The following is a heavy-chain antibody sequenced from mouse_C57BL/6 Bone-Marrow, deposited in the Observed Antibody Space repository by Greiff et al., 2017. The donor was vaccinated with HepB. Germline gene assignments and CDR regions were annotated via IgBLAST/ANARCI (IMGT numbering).Heavy chain of an antibody. CDR1: GFTFSSYA. J-gene: IGHJ2*01. Sequence: EVQRVESGGGLVKPGGSLKLSCAASGFTFSSYAMSWVRQTPGKRLEWVATISDGGSYTYYPDNVKGRFTISRDNAKNNLYLQMSHLKSEDTAMYYCARKLGGDYWGQGTTLTVSS. V-gene: IGHV5-4*01. D-gene: IGHD4-1*01. CDR3: ARKLGGDY. CDR2: ISDGGSYT.